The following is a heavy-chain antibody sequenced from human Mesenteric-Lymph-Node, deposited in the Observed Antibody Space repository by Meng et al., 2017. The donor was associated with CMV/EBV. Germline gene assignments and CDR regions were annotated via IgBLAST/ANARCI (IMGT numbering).Heavy chain of an antibody. CDR1: GGVLNSYG. D-gene: IGHD3-10*01. CDR3: AREVGDRLYYYYGMDV. J-gene: IGHJ6*02. Sequence: SVKVSCKASGGVLNSYGIAWVRQAPGQGLEWMGGIIPIPGTTHYTQKFQDRVTITGDTSTNTAYMELTSLRSEDTAVYYCAREVGDRLYYYYGMDVWGQGTTVTVSS. CDR2: IIPIPGTT. V-gene: IGHV1-69*10.